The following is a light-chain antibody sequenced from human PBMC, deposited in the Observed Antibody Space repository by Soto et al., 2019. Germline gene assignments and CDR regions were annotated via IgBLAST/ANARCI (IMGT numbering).Light chain of an antibody. J-gene: IGKJ4*01. V-gene: IGKV3-20*01. Sequence: IVMTQSPGTLSLSPGERATLSCRASQSFSNTYLAWYQQKPGQAPRLLIYGTSNRATGTPDRFSGSGSGTDFTPPISSLEPEDFEVYFWQQYGSSPLTFGGGTKVEIK. CDR3: QQYGSSPLT. CDR1: QSFSNTY. CDR2: GTS.